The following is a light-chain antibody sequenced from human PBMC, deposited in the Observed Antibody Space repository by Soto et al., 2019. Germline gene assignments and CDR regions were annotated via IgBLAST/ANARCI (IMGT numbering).Light chain of an antibody. Sequence: QSALTQPPSASGSPGQSVTISCAGTSSDVGGYNYVSWYQQYPGKVPKLMIYEVSERPSGVPDRFSGSKSGYTAFLTVSGLQAEDEADYFCLSYADTAYVFGTGTKLTVL. CDR2: EVS. V-gene: IGLV2-8*01. J-gene: IGLJ1*01. CDR3: LSYADTAYV. CDR1: SSDVGGYNY.